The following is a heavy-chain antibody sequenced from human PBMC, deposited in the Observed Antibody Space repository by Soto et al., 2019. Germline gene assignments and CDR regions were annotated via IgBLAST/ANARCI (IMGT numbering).Heavy chain of an antibody. CDR2: IYYSGST. J-gene: IGHJ6*02. V-gene: IGHV4-39*01. CDR1: GGSISSSSYY. D-gene: IGHD3-10*01. Sequence: QLQLQESGPGLVKPSETLSLTCTVSGGSISSSSYYWGWIRQPPGKGLEWIGSIYYSGSTYYNPSRKRRVTISVDTSKTQFSLKLSSVTAADTAVYYCASHRVRGDLKYGMDVWGQGTTVTVSS. CDR3: ASHRVRGDLKYGMDV.